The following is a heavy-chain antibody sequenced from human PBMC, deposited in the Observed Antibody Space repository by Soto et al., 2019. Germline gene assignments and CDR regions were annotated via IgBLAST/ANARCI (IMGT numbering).Heavy chain of an antibody. Sequence: SETLSLTCAVYGGSFSGYYWSWIRQPPGKGLEWIGEINHSGSTNYNPSLKSRVTISVDTSKNQFSLKLSSVTAADTAVYYCARGQRRDRHSSSSHDSIMNWFDPWGQGTLVTVSS. CDR2: INHSGST. CDR1: GGSFSGYY. V-gene: IGHV4-34*01. J-gene: IGHJ5*02. CDR3: ARGQRRDRHSSSSHDSIMNWFDP. D-gene: IGHD6-6*01.